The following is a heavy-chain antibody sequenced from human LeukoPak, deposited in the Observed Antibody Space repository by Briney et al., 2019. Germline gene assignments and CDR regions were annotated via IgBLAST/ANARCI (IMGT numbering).Heavy chain of an antibody. CDR2: INPSGGST. D-gene: IGHD3-10*01. CDR3: ARGFDGSGSYYSLGF. CDR1: GYTFNTYY. Sequence: ASVKVSCKASGYTFNTYYLQWVRQAPGQGLEWMGIINPSGGSTTYAQKFQGRVTMTRDTSTSTVYMELSGLTSEDTAVYYCARGFDGSGSYYSLGFWGQGTLVTVSS. J-gene: IGHJ4*02. V-gene: IGHV1-46*02.